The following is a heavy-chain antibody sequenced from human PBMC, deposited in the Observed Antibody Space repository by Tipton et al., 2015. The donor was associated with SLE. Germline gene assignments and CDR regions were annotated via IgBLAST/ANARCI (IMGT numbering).Heavy chain of an antibody. Sequence: TLSLTCAVYGGSFSGYYWSWIRQPPGKGLEWIGEINHSGSTNYNPSLKSRVTISVDTSKNQFSLKLSSVTAADTAVYYCARLRGYIWGSYRYDDAFDIWGQGTMVTVSS. D-gene: IGHD3-16*02. V-gene: IGHV4-34*01. CDR2: INHSGST. J-gene: IGHJ3*02. CDR3: ARLRGYIWGSYRYDDAFDI. CDR1: GGSFSGYY.